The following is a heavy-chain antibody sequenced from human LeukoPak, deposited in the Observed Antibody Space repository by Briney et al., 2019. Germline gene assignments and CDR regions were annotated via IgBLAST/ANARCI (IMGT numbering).Heavy chain of an antibody. Sequence: SVKVSCKASGGTFSSYAISWVRQAPGQGLEWMGGIIPIFGTANYAQKFQGRVTITADQSTSTAYMELSSLRSEDTAVYYCARGPPDIYYYYYMDVWGKGTTVTVSS. CDR2: IIPIFGTA. CDR1: GGTFSSYA. J-gene: IGHJ6*03. CDR3: ARGPPDIYYYYYMDV. V-gene: IGHV1-69*13.